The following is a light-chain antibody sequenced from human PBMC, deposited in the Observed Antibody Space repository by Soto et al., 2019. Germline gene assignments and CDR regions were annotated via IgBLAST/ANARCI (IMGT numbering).Light chain of an antibody. CDR1: QSVSSN. Sequence: ETVMTNSPATLSVSPGERATLSCRASQSVSSNLAWYQQKPGQPPRLLIYDISTRATGIPTRFSGSGSGTEFTLTISSLQSEDFAVYYCQPYNNWPLTFGGGTKVDI. CDR2: DIS. V-gene: IGKV3D-15*01. J-gene: IGKJ4*01. CDR3: QPYNNWPLT.